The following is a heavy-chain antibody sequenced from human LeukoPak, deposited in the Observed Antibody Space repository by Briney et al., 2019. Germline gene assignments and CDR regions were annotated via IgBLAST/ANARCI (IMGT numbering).Heavy chain of an antibody. CDR1: GGSISSSSYY. CDR3: ARGGYMVRGVIIDY. V-gene: IGHV4-39*07. D-gene: IGHD3-10*01. Sequence: SETLSLTCTVSGGSISSSSYYWGWIRQPPGKGLEWIGSISYSGGTYYNPSLKSRVTISVDTSKNQFSLKLSSVTAADTAVYYCARGGYMVRGVIIDYWGQGTLVTVSS. J-gene: IGHJ4*02. CDR2: ISYSGGT.